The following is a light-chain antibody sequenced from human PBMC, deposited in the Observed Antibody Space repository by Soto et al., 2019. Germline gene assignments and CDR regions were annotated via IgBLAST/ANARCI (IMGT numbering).Light chain of an antibody. CDR1: SSDVGGYTS. V-gene: IGLV2-14*03. CDR2: DVI. J-gene: IGLJ3*02. CDR3: SSFTSSTTE. Sequence: QSVLTQPASVSGSPGQSITISCTGISSDVGGYTSVSWYQHHPGNAPKLLIYDVIYRPSGVSYRFSGSKSGDTASLIISGLQAEDEADYYCSSFTSSTTEFGGGTKLTVL.